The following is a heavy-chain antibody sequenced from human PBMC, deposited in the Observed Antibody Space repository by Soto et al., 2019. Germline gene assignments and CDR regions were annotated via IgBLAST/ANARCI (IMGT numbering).Heavy chain of an antibody. CDR1: GGTFDNYS. J-gene: IGHJ5*02. Sequence: QVQLVQSGAEVKKPGSSVKVSCKASGGTFDNYSFTWVRQAPGRGLEWMGGIIPLSGTVVYAQTFQGRVIITVDKSPTIAYMQLSSLRSEGTGVYYCASFDPLGELLGFEPWGQGKLVSVPS. CDR3: ASFDPLGELLGFEP. D-gene: IGHD3-16*01. CDR2: IIPLSGTV. V-gene: IGHV1-69*06.